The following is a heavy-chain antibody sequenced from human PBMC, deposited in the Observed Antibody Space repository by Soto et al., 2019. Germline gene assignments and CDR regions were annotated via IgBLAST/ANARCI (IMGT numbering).Heavy chain of an antibody. Sequence: ALRLSCAASGFTFSSYSMSWVRQAPGKGLEWVSVISGSGGSTHYADSVKGRSTISRDNSKNTLHLQVNSLRGEDTAVYYCAKEADISGYYPDYWGQGTQVAVSS. CDR3: AKEADISGYYPDY. CDR2: ISGSGGST. CDR1: GFTFSSYS. D-gene: IGHD3-22*01. V-gene: IGHV3-23*01. J-gene: IGHJ4*02.